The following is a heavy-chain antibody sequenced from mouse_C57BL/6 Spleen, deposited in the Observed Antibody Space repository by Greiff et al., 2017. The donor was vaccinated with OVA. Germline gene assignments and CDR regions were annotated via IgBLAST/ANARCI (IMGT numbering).Heavy chain of an antibody. J-gene: IGHJ4*01. V-gene: IGHV1-82*01. CDR3: ARGAVGGGYAMDY. D-gene: IGHD1-1*01. Sequence: VQRVESGPELVKPGASVKISCKASGYAFSSSWMNWVKQRPGKGLEWIGRIYPGDGDTNYNGKFKGKATLTADKSSSTAYMQLSSLTSEDSAVYFCARGAVGGGYAMDYWGQGTSVTVSS. CDR1: GYAFSSSW. CDR2: IYPGDGDT.